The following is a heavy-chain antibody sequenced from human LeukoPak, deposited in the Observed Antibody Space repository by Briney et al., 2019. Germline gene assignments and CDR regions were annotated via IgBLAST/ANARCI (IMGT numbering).Heavy chain of an antibody. Sequence: GALRLSCATSGFTFSNAWMNWVRQAPGRGLEWVGRIRSNSDGGTIDYAAPVKGRFTLSRDDSKTTLYLQMNSLQTEDTAVYYCATDFYDSTWGQGTLVTVSS. V-gene: IGHV3-15*07. CDR3: ATDFYDST. J-gene: IGHJ5*02. D-gene: IGHD3-22*01. CDR1: GFTFSNAW. CDR2: IRSNSDGGTI.